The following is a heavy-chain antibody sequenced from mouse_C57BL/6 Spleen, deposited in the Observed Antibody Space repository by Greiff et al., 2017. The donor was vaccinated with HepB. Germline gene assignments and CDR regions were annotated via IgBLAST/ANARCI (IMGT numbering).Heavy chain of an antibody. D-gene: IGHD2-3*01. Sequence: VQLQQSGAELVMPGASVKLSCKASGYTFTSYWMHWVKQRPGQGLEWIGEIDPSDSYTNYNQKFKGKSTLTVDKSSSTAYMQLSSLTSEDSAVYYCAREEKDDGYYGFAYWGQGTLVTVSA. J-gene: IGHJ3*01. CDR2: IDPSDSYT. V-gene: IGHV1-69*01. CDR1: GYTFTSYW. CDR3: AREEKDDGYYGFAY.